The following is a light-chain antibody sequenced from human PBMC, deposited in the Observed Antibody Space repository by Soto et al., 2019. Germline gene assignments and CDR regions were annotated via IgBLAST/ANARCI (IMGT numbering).Light chain of an antibody. V-gene: IGKV3-11*01. CDR2: DAS. Sequence: EIVLTQSPATLSLSPGERATLSCRASQSVSSYLAWYQQKPGQAPRLLIYDASNRATGIPARFSGSGSGTDFTLTLSSLEPEDFAVYYCQQRSNWPPGFGQGTRLEIK. J-gene: IGKJ5*01. CDR1: QSVSSY. CDR3: QQRSNWPPG.